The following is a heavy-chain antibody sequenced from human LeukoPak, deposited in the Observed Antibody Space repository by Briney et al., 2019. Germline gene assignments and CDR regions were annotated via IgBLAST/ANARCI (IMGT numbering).Heavy chain of an antibody. CDR1: GYSFTSYW. D-gene: IGHD3-10*01. CDR3: ARQTKGGFGSGRYYNPFDY. J-gene: IGHJ4*02. CDR2: IYPGDSDT. Sequence: GESLKISCKGSGYSFTSYWIGWGRQLPGKGLEWMGIIYPGDSDTRYSPSFQGQVTISADKSISTAYLQWSSLKASDTAMYYCARQTKGGFGSGRYYNPFDYWGQGTLVTVSS. V-gene: IGHV5-51*01.